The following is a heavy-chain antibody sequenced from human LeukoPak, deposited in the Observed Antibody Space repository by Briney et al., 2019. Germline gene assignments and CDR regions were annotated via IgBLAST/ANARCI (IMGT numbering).Heavy chain of an antibody. CDR1: GFSFSSYW. J-gene: IGHJ3*02. V-gene: IGHV3-7*01. CDR3: ARVNYYDSSGYYWVDAFDI. D-gene: IGHD3-22*01. Sequence: GGSLRLSCAASGFSFSSYWMSWVRQAPGKGLEWVANIKQDGSDKKYVDSVKGRFTISRDNAKNSLYLQMNSLRAEDTAVYYCARVNYYDSSGYYWVDAFDIWGQGTMVTVSS. CDR2: IKQDGSDK.